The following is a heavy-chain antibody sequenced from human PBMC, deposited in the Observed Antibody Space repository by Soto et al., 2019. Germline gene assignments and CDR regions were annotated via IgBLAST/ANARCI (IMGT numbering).Heavy chain of an antibody. J-gene: IGHJ4*01. V-gene: IGHV3-7*02. CDR3: STRHLFDY. D-gene: IGHD1-1*01. CDR1: GFTFSDDW. CDR2: IKQDGSEK. Sequence: PGGSLRLSCAASGFTFSDDWMSWVRQAPGKGLEWVANIKQDGSEKYYVDSVKGRFTISRDNAKNSLYLQMNSLRAEDTAVYYCSTRHLFDYCAQRTLVTVSS.